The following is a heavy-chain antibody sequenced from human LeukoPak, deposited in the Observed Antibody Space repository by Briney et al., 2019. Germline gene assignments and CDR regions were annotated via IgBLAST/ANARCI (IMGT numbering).Heavy chain of an antibody. CDR1: GGSISSSSYY. Sequence: SETLSLTCTVSGGSISSSSYYWGWIRQPPGKGLEWIGSIYYSGSTYYNPSLKSRVTISVDTSKNQFSLKLSSVTAADTAVYYCARDQKGRFDPWGQGTLVTVSS. CDR3: ARDQKGRFDP. CDR2: IYYSGST. V-gene: IGHV4-39*07. J-gene: IGHJ5*02.